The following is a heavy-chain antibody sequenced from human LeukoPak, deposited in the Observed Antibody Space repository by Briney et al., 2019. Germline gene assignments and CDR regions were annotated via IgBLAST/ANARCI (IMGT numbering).Heavy chain of an antibody. CDR1: GFTFSSYA. CDR3: AKGVAAAGGAFDI. V-gene: IGHV3-23*01. Sequence: PGGSLRLSCTASGFTFSSYAMSWVRQAPGKGLEWVSAISGSGGSTYYADSVKGRFTVSRDNSKNTLYLQMNSLRAEDTAVYYCAKGVAAAGGAFDIWGQGTMVTVSS. D-gene: IGHD6-13*01. CDR2: ISGSGGST. J-gene: IGHJ3*02.